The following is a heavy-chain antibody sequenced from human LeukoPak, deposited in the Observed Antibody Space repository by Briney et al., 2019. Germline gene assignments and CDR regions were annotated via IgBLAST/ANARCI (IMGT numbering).Heavy chain of an antibody. J-gene: IGHJ3*02. CDR3: AGADYGDYFDAFDI. V-gene: IGHV3-48*01. CDR2: ISSSSSTI. CDR1: GFTFSSYS. D-gene: IGHD4-17*01. Sequence: GGSLRLSCAASGFTFSSYSMNWVRQAPGKGLEWVSYISSSSSTIYYADSVKGRFTISRDNAKNSLYLQMNSLRAEDTAVYYCAGADYGDYFDAFDIWGQGTMVTVSS.